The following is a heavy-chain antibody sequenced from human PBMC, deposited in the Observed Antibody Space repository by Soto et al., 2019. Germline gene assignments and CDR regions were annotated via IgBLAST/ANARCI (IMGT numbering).Heavy chain of an antibody. D-gene: IGHD1-20*01. V-gene: IGHV3-23*01. CDR2: VSGGGEST. J-gene: IGHJ5*02. CDR1: GFIFENYA. CDR3: AKDARGVSGIKNMFDP. Sequence: EVQLLESGGGLVQPGESLRLSCAASGFIFENYAMNWVRQAPGKGLEWVSSVSGGGESTSYAHSVKGRFTVSRDNSRNTVCLQMNSQRTADTAVYYCAKDARGVSGIKNMFDPWGHGALVTFS.